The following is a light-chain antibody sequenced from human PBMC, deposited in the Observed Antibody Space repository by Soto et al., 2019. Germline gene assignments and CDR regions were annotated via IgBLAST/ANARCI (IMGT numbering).Light chain of an antibody. CDR2: DVV. J-gene: IGLJ2*01. CDR1: SSDIGGNNF. CDR3: SSYGGSNNFVV. V-gene: IGLV2-8*01. Sequence: QSVLTQPPSASGSPGQSVTISCTGTSSDIGGNNFVSWYQHHPGKAPKLMLYDVVKRPSGVPARFSGSKSGNTASLTVSGLQGEDEADYYCSSYGGSNNFVVFGGGTQLTVL.